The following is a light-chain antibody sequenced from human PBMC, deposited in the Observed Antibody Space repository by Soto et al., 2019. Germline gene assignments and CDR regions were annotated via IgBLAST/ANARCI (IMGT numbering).Light chain of an antibody. J-gene: IGKJ4*01. V-gene: IGKV3-20*01. CDR3: QQYGDSVT. Sequence: EIVLTQSPGTLSLSPGKRATLSCRASQSVSTTYFAWFQQKPGQAPRLLIYATSNRATDIPDRFSGSGSGTDFTLTISRLEPEDFAVYFCQQYGDSVTFGGGTKVDIK. CDR2: ATS. CDR1: QSVSTTY.